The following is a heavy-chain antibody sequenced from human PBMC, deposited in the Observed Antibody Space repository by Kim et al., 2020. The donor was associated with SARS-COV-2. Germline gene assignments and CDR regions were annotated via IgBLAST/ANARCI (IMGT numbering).Heavy chain of an antibody. V-gene: IGHV3-30*04. Sequence: GGSLRLSCAASVFTFTDYAIHWVRQAPGKGLEWVAVVSKETTNKKYADSLKGRFSISRDNSKNTVYLEMNSLGPEDTALYYCARDFHWLVDYWGQGTLVTVSS. CDR1: VFTFTDYA. D-gene: IGHD6-19*01. CDR3: ARDFHWLVDY. J-gene: IGHJ4*02. CDR2: VSKETTNK.